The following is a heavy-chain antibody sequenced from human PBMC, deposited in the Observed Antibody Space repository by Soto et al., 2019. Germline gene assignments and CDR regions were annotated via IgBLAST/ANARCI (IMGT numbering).Heavy chain of an antibody. D-gene: IGHD2-2*01. CDR1: GFTFSSYA. V-gene: IGHV3-23*01. CDR2: ISGSGGST. J-gene: IGHJ6*03. CDR3: AKGYCSSTSCYVNYYYYYYMDV. Sequence: GGSLRLSCAASGFTFSSYAMSWVRQAPGKGLEWVSAISGSGGSTYYADSVKGRFTISRDNSKNTLYLQMSSLRAEDTAVYYCAKGYCSSTSCYVNYYYYYYMDVWGKGTTVTVSS.